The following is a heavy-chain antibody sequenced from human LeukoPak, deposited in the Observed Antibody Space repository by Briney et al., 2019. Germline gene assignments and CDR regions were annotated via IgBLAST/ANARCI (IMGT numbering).Heavy chain of an antibody. V-gene: IGHV1-69*06. CDR2: IIPIFGTV. D-gene: IGHD6-19*01. CDR1: GGTFSSYA. Sequence: GASVKVSCKASGGTFSSYAISWVRQAPGQGLEWMGGIIPIFGTVNYAQKFQGRVTITADKSTSTACMELSSLRSEDTAVYYCARVPHSSGWYNWFDPWGQGTLVTVSS. J-gene: IGHJ5*02. CDR3: ARVPHSSGWYNWFDP.